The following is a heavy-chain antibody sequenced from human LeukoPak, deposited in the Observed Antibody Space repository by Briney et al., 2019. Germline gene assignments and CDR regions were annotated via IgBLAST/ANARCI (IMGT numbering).Heavy chain of an antibody. J-gene: IGHJ6*03. Sequence: ASVQVSCKASGGTFSSYAIGWVRQAPGQGLEWLGGIIPIFGTANYAQKFQCRVTITADESTSTAYMELSSLRSEGTAVYYCARGLDSTVSLYYYYYYMDVCGKGTTVTVSS. CDR1: GGTFSSYA. CDR2: IIPIFGTA. V-gene: IGHV1-69*13. CDR3: ARGLDSTVSLYYYYYYMDV. D-gene: IGHD4-11*01.